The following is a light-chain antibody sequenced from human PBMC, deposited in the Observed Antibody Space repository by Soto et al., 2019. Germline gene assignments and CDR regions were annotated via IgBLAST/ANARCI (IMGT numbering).Light chain of an antibody. J-gene: IGLJ1*01. CDR3: AAWDDSLSGYV. Sequence: QSVLTQPPSVSGAPGQTVTISCTGGSSNIGAGYDVHWYQQVPGTAPKLVLYSNNQWPSGVPDRFSGSKSGTSASLAISGLRSEDEADYYCAAWDDSLSGYVFGTGTKVTV. CDR2: SNN. V-gene: IGLV1-47*02. CDR1: SSNIGAGYD.